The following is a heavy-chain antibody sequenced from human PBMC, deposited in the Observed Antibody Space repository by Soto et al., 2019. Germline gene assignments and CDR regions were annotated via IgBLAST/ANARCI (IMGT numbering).Heavy chain of an antibody. D-gene: IGHD3-10*01. Sequence: GASVKVSCKAFGYTFTSYYMHWVRQAPGQGLEWMGSINPSRGVADYAQRFQGRVSMTSDTSTSTVYMELSSLTSEDSAVYYCARVSRFSSDHRFFGSWGQGTPVTVSS. V-gene: IGHV1-46*01. CDR1: GYTFTSYY. CDR2: INPSRGVA. J-gene: IGHJ4*02. CDR3: ARVSRFSSDHRFFGS.